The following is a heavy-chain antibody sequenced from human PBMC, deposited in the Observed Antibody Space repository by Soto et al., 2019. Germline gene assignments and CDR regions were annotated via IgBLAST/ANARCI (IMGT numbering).Heavy chain of an antibody. J-gene: IGHJ4*02. V-gene: IGHV3-64*01. CDR1: GFTFSRYA. Sequence: EVQLVESGGGLVQPGGSLRLSCAASGFTFSRYAMYWVRQAPGKGLEDVSAISSNGGSTYYANSVKGRFTISRDNSKNTLYLQMGSLRAEDMAVYYCARSGDNGYYSDYWGQGTLVTVSS. CDR3: ARSGDNGYYSDY. CDR2: ISSNGGST. D-gene: IGHD3-10*01.